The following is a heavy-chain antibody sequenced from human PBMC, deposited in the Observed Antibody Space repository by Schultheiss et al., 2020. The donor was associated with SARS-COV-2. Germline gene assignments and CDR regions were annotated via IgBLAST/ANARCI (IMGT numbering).Heavy chain of an antibody. D-gene: IGHD2-2*02. CDR3: ARGENYCSSTSCYSPFDY. J-gene: IGHJ4*02. V-gene: IGHV3-21*01. CDR2: ISSSSSYI. Sequence: GGSLRLSCAASGFTFSSYAMSWVRQAPGKGLEWVSSISSSSSYIYYADSVKGRFTISRDNAKNSLYLQMNSLRAEDTAVYYCARGENYCSSTSCYSPFDYWGQGTLVTVSS. CDR1: GFTFSSYA.